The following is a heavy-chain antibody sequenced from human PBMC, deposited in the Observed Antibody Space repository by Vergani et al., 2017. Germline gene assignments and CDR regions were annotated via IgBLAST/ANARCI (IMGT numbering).Heavy chain of an antibody. CDR3: ARVETTVTTYFDY. CDR2: INPSGGST. Sequence: QVQLVQSGAEVKKPGASVKVSCKASGYTFTSHYMHWVRQAPGQGLEWMGRINPSGGSTSYAQKFQGRVTMTRDTSTSTVYMELSSLRSEDTAVYYCARVETTVTTYFDYWGQGTLVTVSS. CDR1: GYTFTSHY. D-gene: IGHD4-17*01. V-gene: IGHV1-46*01. J-gene: IGHJ4*02.